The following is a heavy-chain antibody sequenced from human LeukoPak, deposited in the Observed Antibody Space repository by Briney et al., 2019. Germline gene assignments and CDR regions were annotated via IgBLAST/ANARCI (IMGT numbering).Heavy chain of an antibody. J-gene: IGHJ3*02. CDR1: GGSISSSSYY. Sequence: SETLSLTCTVSGGSISSSSYYWGWLRQPPGKGLEWLGSIYYSGSTYYNPSLKSRVTISVDTSKNQFSLKLSSVTAADTAVYYCARGDLSYYDFWSGYYTPDAFDIWGQGTMVTVSS. CDR3: ARGDLSYYDFWSGYYTPDAFDI. V-gene: IGHV4-39*01. D-gene: IGHD3-3*01. CDR2: IYYSGST.